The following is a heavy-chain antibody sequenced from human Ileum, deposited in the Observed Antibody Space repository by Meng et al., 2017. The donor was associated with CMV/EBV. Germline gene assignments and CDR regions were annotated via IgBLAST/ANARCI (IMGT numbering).Heavy chain of an antibody. Sequence: LSCAASGFTFTDYYMNWIRQAPGKGLEWLSFISTSGDEINYADSVKGRFTVSRDNAKNSLYLQMDSLRVEDTAIYYCAKAGGHYVDGWGQGTLVTVSS. D-gene: IGHD4-23*01. J-gene: IGHJ4*02. V-gene: IGHV3-11*04. CDR2: ISTSGDEI. CDR3: AKAGGHYVDG. CDR1: GFTFTDYY.